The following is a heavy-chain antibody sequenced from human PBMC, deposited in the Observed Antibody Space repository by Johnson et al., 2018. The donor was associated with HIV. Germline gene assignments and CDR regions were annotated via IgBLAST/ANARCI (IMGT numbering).Heavy chain of an antibody. Sequence: VQLVESGGSVVRPGGSLRLSCAGSGFIFDDYAMHWVRQTPGKGLEWVSGISWNSGSIDYADSVKGRFTISRDNAKNSLYMQMNSLRAEDTAVYYCARGGIVVVDFDAFDIWGQGTMVTVSS. V-gene: IGHV3-9*01. J-gene: IGHJ3*02. CDR2: ISWNSGSI. CDR1: GFIFDDYA. D-gene: IGHD2-15*01. CDR3: ARGGIVVVDFDAFDI.